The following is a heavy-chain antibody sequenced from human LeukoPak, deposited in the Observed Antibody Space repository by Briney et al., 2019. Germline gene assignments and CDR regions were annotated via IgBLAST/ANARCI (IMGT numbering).Heavy chain of an antibody. Sequence: GGSPRLSCAASGFTFSSYAMSWVRQAPGKGLEWVSAISGSGGSTYYADSVKGRFTISRDNSKNTLYLQMNSLRAEDTAVYYCAKARYGSGSSSSDYWGQGTLVTVSS. V-gene: IGHV3-23*01. J-gene: IGHJ4*02. CDR1: GFTFSSYA. D-gene: IGHD3-10*01. CDR3: AKARYGSGSSSSDY. CDR2: ISGSGGST.